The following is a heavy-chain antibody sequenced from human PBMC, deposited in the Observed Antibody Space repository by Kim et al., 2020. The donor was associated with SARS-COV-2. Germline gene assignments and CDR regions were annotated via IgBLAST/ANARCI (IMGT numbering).Heavy chain of an antibody. CDR2: ISSSSSYI. Sequence: GGSLRLSCAASGFTFSSYSMNWVRQAPGKGLEWISSISSSSSYIYYADSVKVRFTISRDNARAPLYLQMNSLRAEDTAVYYCARVLTSGWSYFDYWGQGTLVTVSS. J-gene: IGHJ4*02. D-gene: IGHD6-19*01. V-gene: IGHV3-21*04. CDR1: GFTFSSYS. CDR3: ARVLTSGWSYFDY.